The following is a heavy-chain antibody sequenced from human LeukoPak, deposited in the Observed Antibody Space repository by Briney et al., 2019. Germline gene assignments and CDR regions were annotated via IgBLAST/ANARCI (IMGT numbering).Heavy chain of an antibody. J-gene: IGHJ5*02. Sequence: PSETLSLTCTVSGGSISSSSYYWGWIRQPPGKGLEWIGRIYTTGSTNYNPSLKSRVTISVDTSKNQFSLKLSSVTAADTAVYYCASFYDSSGYYPWGQGTLVTVSS. D-gene: IGHD3-22*01. CDR3: ASFYDSSGYYP. V-gene: IGHV4-61*05. CDR1: GGSISSSSYY. CDR2: IYTTGST.